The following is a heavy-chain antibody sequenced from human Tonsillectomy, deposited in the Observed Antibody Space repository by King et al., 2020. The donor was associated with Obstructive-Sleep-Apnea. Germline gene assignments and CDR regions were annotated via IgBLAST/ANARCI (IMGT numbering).Heavy chain of an antibody. CDR3: ARDYYDSSGYVDAFDI. CDR1: GGSISRYY. J-gene: IGHJ3*02. V-gene: IGHV4-59*01. CDR2: IYYSGSN. Sequence: QLQESGPGLVKPSETLSLTFTVSGGSISRYYWRWIRQPPGKGLEWVGSIYYSGSNNYNTSLKSRVTISVDTSKNQFSLNLSSVTAADTAVYYCARDYYDSSGYVDAFDIWGQGTMVTVSS. D-gene: IGHD3-22*01.